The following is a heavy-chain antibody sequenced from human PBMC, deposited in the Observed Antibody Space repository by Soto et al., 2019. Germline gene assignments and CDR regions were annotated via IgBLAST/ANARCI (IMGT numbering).Heavy chain of an antibody. V-gene: IGHV3-9*01. Sequence: EVQLVESGGGLVQPGWSLRLSCAASGFRFDEYAMHWVRQAPGKGLEWVSGINWSGSSVGYVDSVRGRFTISRDNGKNSLYLQMNSLRDEDTALYYCAKEREKVNMVRGVIINYYYGMDVWGQGTTVTVSS. J-gene: IGHJ6*02. CDR1: GFRFDEYA. CDR3: AKEREKVNMVRGVIINYYYGMDV. D-gene: IGHD3-10*01. CDR2: INWSGSSV.